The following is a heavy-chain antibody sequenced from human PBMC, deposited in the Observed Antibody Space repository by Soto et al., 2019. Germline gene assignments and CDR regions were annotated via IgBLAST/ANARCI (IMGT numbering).Heavy chain of an antibody. V-gene: IGHV4-31*03. CDR2: IYYSGST. J-gene: IGHJ4*02. CDR1: GGSISSGGYY. D-gene: IGHD1-1*01. CDR3: ARWPQLEPRFDY. Sequence: QVQLQESGPGLVKPSQTLSLTCTVSGGSISSGGYYWSWIRQHPGKGLEWIGDIYYSGSTYYNPSLKKRVTISVDTSKNPFSLKLSSVTAADTAVYYCARWPQLEPRFDYWGQGTLVTVSS.